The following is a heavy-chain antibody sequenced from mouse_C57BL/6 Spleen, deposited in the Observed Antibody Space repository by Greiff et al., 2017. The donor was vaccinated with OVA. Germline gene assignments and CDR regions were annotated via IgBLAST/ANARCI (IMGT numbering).Heavy chain of an antibody. CDR2: IRNKANGYTT. CDR3: ARYDGYYRVFDY. Sequence: EVKLVESGGGLVQPGGSLSLSCAASGFTFTDYYMSWVRQPPGKALEWLGFIRNKANGYTTEYSASVKGRFTISRDNSQSILYLQMNALRAEDSATYDCARYDGYYRVFDYWGQGTTLTVSS. V-gene: IGHV7-3*01. J-gene: IGHJ2*01. CDR1: GFTFTDYY. D-gene: IGHD2-3*01.